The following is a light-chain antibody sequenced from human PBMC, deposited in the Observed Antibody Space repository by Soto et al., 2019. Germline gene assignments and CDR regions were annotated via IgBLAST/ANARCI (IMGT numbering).Light chain of an antibody. CDR1: RFNIGAGYD. CDR3: QSYDNSLSGYV. J-gene: IGLJ1*01. Sequence: QSVLTQPPSVSGAPGQRITISCTGGRFNIGAGYDVHWYQQLPGTAPKLLIYGNTNRPSGVPDRFSGSKSGTSASLAITGLQAEDETDYYCQSYDNSLSGYVFGTGTKLTVL. CDR2: GNT. V-gene: IGLV1-40*01.